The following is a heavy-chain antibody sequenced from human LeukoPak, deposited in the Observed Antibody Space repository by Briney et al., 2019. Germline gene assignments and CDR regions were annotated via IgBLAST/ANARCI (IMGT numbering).Heavy chain of an antibody. V-gene: IGHV4-34*01. CDR2: ISHSGSS. CDR3: ARVTPRRYYYGSGSLDY. D-gene: IGHD3-10*01. Sequence: PSEALSLTCAVYGGSFSGSYWIWIRQPPGKGLEWIGEISHSGSSNYNPSLKSRVTISVDTSKNHISLKLSSVAAADTAVYYCARVTPRRYYYGSGSLDYWGQRTLVTVSS. CDR1: GGSFSGSY. J-gene: IGHJ4*02.